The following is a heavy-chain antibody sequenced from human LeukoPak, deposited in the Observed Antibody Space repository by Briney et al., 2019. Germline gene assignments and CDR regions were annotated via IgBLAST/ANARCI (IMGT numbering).Heavy chain of an antibody. J-gene: IGHJ4*02. D-gene: IGHD2-15*01. CDR1: AYTFTNYG. CDR3: ARASAQWSDY. V-gene: IGHV1-18*01. CDR2: ISAYNGHT. Sequence: ASVKVSCKASAYTFTNYGISWVRQAPGQGLEWMGWISAYNGHTDSAQKFQGRVTMTTDTSTSTAYMELRSLRSDDTATYYCARASAQWSDYWGQGTLVTVSS.